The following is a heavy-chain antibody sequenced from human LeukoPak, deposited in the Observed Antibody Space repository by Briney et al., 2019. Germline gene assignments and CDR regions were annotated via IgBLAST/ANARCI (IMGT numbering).Heavy chain of an antibody. CDR2: ISWNSGSI. CDR1: GFTFDDYA. D-gene: IGHD3-22*01. V-gene: IGHV3-9*01. CDR3: ARDSPRKEDSSGYYYYYYGMDV. J-gene: IGHJ6*02. Sequence: GGSLRLSCAASGFTFDDYAMHWVRQAPGKGLEWVSGISWNSGSIGYADSVKGRFTISRDNAKNSLYLQMNSLRAEDTAVYYCARDSPRKEDSSGYYYYYYGMDVWGQGTTVTVSS.